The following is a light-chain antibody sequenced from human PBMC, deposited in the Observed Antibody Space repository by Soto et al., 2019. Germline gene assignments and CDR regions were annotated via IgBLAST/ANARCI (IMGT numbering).Light chain of an antibody. CDR1: QSVDSSL. J-gene: IGKJ1*01. V-gene: IGKV3-20*01. Sequence: EIVLTQSPGTLSLSPGERATLSCRASQSVDSSLLAWYQHKPGQAPRLVIYGASSRATGIPDRFSGSGSGTDFTLAISRLEPEDFAVYYSQQGGASVWTFGQGTKVEVK. CDR3: QQGGASVWT. CDR2: GAS.